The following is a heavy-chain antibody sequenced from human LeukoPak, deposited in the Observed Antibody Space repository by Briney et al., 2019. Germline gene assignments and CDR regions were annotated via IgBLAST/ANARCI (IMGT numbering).Heavy chain of an antibody. CDR3: ARRAAGAFDI. V-gene: IGHV4-39*01. CDR2: LYYSGST. Sequence: PSETLSLTCSVSGGSISTSSYYWGWIRQPPGKGLEWIETLYYSGSTHSNPSLKSRVSISVDTSKNQFSLKLSSVTAADTAVYCCARRAAGAFDIWGQGTMVTVSS. J-gene: IGHJ3*02. CDR1: GGSISTSSYY. D-gene: IGHD6-25*01.